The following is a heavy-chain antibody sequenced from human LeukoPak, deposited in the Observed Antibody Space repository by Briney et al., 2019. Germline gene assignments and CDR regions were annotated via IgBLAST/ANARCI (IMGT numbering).Heavy chain of an antibody. CDR1: GGTFSSYA. Sequence: ASVKVSCKASGGTFSSYAISWVRQAPGQGLAWMGGIIPIFGTANYAQKFQGRVTLTRDMSTSTDYLELSSLRSEDTAVYYCARDNSVRDEAWWFNPWGQGTLVTVSS. V-gene: IGHV1-69*05. CDR3: ARDNSVRDEAWWFNP. CDR2: IIPIFGTA. J-gene: IGHJ5*02. D-gene: IGHD5-24*01.